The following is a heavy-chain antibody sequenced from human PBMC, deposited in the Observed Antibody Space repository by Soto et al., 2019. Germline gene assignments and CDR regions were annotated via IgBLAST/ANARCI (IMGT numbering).Heavy chain of an antibody. V-gene: IGHV3-7*01. Sequence: EVQLVESGGGLVQPGGSLRLSCAASGFTFSSYWMSWVRQAPGKGLEGVANIKQDGSEKYYVDSVKGRFTISRDNDKNALYLQMNSLRAEDTAVYYCARVGYQLLYPGFYYWGQGTLVTVSS. CDR1: GFTFSSYW. CDR2: IKQDGSEK. J-gene: IGHJ4*02. CDR3: ARVGYQLLYPGFYY. D-gene: IGHD2-2*02.